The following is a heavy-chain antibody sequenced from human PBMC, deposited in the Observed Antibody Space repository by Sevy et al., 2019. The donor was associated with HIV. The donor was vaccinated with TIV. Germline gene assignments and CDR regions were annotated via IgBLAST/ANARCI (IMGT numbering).Heavy chain of an antibody. D-gene: IGHD2-21*01. Sequence: SGYLRLSCVASGFSLESYWMNWVRQAPGKPLERVANIKEDDTVKYYVESVKGRFTLSRDNGRNLVYLLMNNLKVEDTAVYYCVRAIQSEGSFWGQGTRVTVSS. V-gene: IGHV3-7*04. CDR3: VRAIQSEGSF. CDR2: IKEDDTVK. CDR1: GFSLESYW. J-gene: IGHJ4*02.